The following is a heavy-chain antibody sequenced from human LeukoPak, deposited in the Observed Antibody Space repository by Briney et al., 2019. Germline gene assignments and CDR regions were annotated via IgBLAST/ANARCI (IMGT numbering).Heavy chain of an antibody. CDR2: INYSGGT. J-gene: IGHJ5*02. Sequence: SETLSLTCTASGCTISSYYWSWIRQPPGKGLEWIGFINYSGGTNYNPSLKSRITISVDMSKNQFSLKLSSVTAADTAVYYCARAPAFDYVWGSYRRGWFDPWGQGTLVTVSS. CDR3: ARAPAFDYVWGSYRRGWFDP. CDR1: GCTISSYY. D-gene: IGHD3-16*02. V-gene: IGHV4-59*01.